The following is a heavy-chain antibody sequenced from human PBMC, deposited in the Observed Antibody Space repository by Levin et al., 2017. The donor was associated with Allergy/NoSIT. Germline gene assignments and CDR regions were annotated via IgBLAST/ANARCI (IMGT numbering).Heavy chain of an antibody. J-gene: IGHJ1*01. D-gene: IGHD3-9*01. CDR2: IYWDDDK. CDR3: AHAGAYGILTGSANDPWFQH. CDR1: GFSLSTSGVG. Sequence: SGPTLVKPTQTLTLTCTFSGFSLSTSGVGVGWIRQPPGKALEWLALIYWDDDKRYSPSLKSRRTITKDTSKNQVVLTMTNMDPVDTATYYCAHAGAYGILTGSANDPWFQHWGQGTLVTVSS. V-gene: IGHV2-5*02.